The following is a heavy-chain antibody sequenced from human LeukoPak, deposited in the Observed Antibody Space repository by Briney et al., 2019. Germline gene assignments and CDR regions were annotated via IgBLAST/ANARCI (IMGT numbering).Heavy chain of an antibody. D-gene: IGHD1-26*01. Sequence: GGSLRLSCGASGFTFSTSGFLWVRQAPGKGLEEVTFIWHDGSNKYYAESVQGRFAVSRDNSRNMVYLQMNNLRPEDTAVYYCAKDSGSYFYYFDYWGQGTLVTVSS. V-gene: IGHV3-30*02. J-gene: IGHJ4*02. CDR3: AKDSGSYFYYFDY. CDR2: IWHDGSNK. CDR1: GFTFSTSG.